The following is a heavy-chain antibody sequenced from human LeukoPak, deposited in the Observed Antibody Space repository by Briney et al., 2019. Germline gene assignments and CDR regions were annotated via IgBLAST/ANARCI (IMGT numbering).Heavy chain of an antibody. V-gene: IGHV3-48*01. CDR3: ARDGYPDSSGYYPDCRY. CDR2: ISSSSSTI. Sequence: GGSLRLSCAASGFIFSNYNMIWVRQAPGKGLEWVSYISSSSSTIYYAGSVKGRFTISRDNAKNSLYLQMNSPRAEDTAVYYCARDGYPDSSGYYPDCRYWGQGTLVTVSS. CDR1: GFIFSNYN. D-gene: IGHD3-22*01. J-gene: IGHJ4*02.